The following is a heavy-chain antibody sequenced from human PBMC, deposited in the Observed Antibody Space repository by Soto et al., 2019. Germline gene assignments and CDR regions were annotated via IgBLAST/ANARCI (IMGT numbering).Heavy chain of an antibody. V-gene: IGHV4-31*03. CDR2: IYYSGST. CDR3: ARGNGWQYYFDY. J-gene: IGHJ4*02. Sequence: QVQLQESGPGLVKPSQTLSLTCTVSGGSISSGGYYCSWIRQHPGKGLEWIGYIYYSGSTYYNPSLKGRVTITVDTSKNQFSLKLSSVTAADTSVYYCARGNGWQYYFDYWGQGTLVTVSS. D-gene: IGHD6-19*01. CDR1: GGSISSGGYY.